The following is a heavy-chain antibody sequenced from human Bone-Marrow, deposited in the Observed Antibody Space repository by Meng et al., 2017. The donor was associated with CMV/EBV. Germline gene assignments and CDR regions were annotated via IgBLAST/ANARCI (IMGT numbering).Heavy chain of an antibody. Sequence: GPTLVKPTQTLTLTCTFSGISLSSFGVGVVWMRQPPGKALEWLAVTYWNGDKRYSPSLQSRLAISKDTSKNQEVLTMTNMDPVDTATYYCAYRRESFDYHGLDVWGQGTTVTVSS. D-gene: IGHD3-16*01. CDR3: AYRRESFDYHGLDV. V-gene: IGHV2-5*01. J-gene: IGHJ6*02. CDR1: GISLSSFGVG. CDR2: TYWNGDK.